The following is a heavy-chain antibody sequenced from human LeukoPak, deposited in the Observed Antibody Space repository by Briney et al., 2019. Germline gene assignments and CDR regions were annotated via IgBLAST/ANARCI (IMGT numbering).Heavy chain of an antibody. J-gene: IGHJ6*02. CDR2: IYYSGST. CDR3: ARGGPGWYGPYYYYYGMDV. Sequence: SETLSLTCTVSGGSISSYYWSWIRQPPGKGLEWIGYIYYSGSTNYNPSLKSRVTISVDTSKNQFSLKLSSVTAADTAVYYCARGGPGWYGPYYYYYGMDVWGQGTTVTVSS. D-gene: IGHD3-10*01. CDR1: GGSISSYY. V-gene: IGHV4-59*01.